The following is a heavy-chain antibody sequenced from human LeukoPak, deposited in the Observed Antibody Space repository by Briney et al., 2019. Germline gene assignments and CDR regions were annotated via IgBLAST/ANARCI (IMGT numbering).Heavy chain of an antibody. CDR1: GDSISYYY. Sequence: SETLSLTCTVSGDSISYYYWSWLTQPPGKGLEWIGKIYYSGNTNYNPSLKSRVTISVDTSKNQFSLKLSSVTAADTAVYYCARVRGYSYDSSDFDYWGQGTLVTVSS. V-gene: IGHV4-59*01. J-gene: IGHJ4*02. CDR3: ARVRGYSYDSSDFDY. CDR2: IYYSGNT. D-gene: IGHD5-18*01.